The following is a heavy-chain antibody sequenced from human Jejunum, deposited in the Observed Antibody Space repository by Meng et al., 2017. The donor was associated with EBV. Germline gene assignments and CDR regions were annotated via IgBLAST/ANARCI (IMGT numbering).Heavy chain of an antibody. Sequence: RRGERGGRLGAAGMSLISSCEAFGYTGMTYGMHWVRQDPGKGREWVAFIWYDESNRYYADSVKGRFTISRDNSKNTLYLKMNSLRAEDTAVYYCAREAVGNGYYPDNWGQGTLVTVSS. D-gene: IGHD3-22*01. CDR2: IWYDESNR. V-gene: IGHV3-33*01. J-gene: IGHJ4*02. CDR3: AREAVGNGYYPDN. CDR1: GYTGMTYG.